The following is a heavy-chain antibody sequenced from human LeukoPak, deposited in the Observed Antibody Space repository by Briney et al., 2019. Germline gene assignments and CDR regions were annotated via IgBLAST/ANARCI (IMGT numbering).Heavy chain of an antibody. CDR2: IHYSGST. V-gene: IGHV4-39*07. D-gene: IGHD3-3*01. J-gene: IGHJ4*02. Sequence: SETLSLTCTVSGGSISSYYWSWIRQPPGKGLEWIGSIHYSGSTYYNPSLKSRVSLSVDTSKNQFSLKLSSVTAADTAVYYCARIRPRNTDFWSGYYWPIISTIPPNFDYWGQGTLVTVSS. CDR1: GGSISSYY. CDR3: ARIRPRNTDFWSGYYWPIISTIPPNFDY.